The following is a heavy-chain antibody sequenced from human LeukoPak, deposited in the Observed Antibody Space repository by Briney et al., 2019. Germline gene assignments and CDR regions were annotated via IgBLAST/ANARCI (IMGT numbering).Heavy chain of an antibody. V-gene: IGHV4-38-2*01. CDR3: ASTLLWFGSLRAPKRVRPEIDYYYGMDV. CDR2: IYHSGST. Sequence: PSETLSLTCAVSGYSISSGYYWGWIRQPPGKGLEWIGSIYHSGSTYYNPSLKSRVTISVDTSKNQFSLKLSSVTAADTAVYYCASTLLWFGSLRAPKRVRPEIDYYYGMDVWGQGTTVTVSS. CDR1: GYSISSGYY. J-gene: IGHJ6*02. D-gene: IGHD3-10*01.